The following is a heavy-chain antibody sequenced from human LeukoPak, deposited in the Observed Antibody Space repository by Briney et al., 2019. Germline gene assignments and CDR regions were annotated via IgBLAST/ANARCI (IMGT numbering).Heavy chain of an antibody. CDR2: INHSGST. Sequence: PSETLSLTCAVYGGSFSGYYWSWIRQPPGKGLEWIGEINHSGSTNYNPSLKSRVTISVDTSKNQFSLKLSSVTAADTAAYYCARQITMIVVVHDAFDIWGQGTMVTVSS. D-gene: IGHD3-22*01. V-gene: IGHV4-34*01. CDR3: ARQITMIVVVHDAFDI. CDR1: GGSFSGYY. J-gene: IGHJ3*02.